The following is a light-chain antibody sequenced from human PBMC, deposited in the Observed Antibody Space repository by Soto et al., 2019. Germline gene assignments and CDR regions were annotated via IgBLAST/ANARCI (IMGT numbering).Light chain of an antibody. CDR2: DAS. CDR1: QSISAW. CDR3: QQYKSYPLT. V-gene: IGKV1-5*02. J-gene: IGKJ4*01. Sequence: DIQMTQSPSTLYASVGDRVTIICRASQSISAWLAWYQQKPGKAPKLLIYDASTLDSGVPSRFSGSGYGTEFTLTIRALQPDDFATYYCQQYKSYPLTFGGGTKVDIK.